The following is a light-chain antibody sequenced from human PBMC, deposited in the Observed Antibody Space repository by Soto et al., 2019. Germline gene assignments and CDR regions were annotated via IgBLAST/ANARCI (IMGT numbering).Light chain of an antibody. V-gene: IGKV1-39*01. CDR3: QQSYSAPWT. J-gene: IGKJ1*01. Sequence: DIQMTQSPSSLSASVGDRVTITCRASQSISGYLSWYQQKPGRAPKLLIYAASSLQSGVSSRFSGSGSGTEFILTISSLQPEDFATYYCQQSYSAPWTFGPGTKVDIK. CDR1: QSISGY. CDR2: AAS.